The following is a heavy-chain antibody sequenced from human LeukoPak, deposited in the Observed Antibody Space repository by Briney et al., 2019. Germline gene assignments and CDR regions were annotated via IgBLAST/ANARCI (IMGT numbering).Heavy chain of an antibody. J-gene: IGHJ4*02. CDR1: GFTFNTYE. CDR2: ISSSGSIT. Sequence: GGSLRLSCAASGFTFNTYEMNWVRQAPGKGLEWVSYISSSGSITHYVDSVKGRFTISRDNAKNSLYLQMSSLRAEDTAVYYCARGHGDYAGYFDYWGQGTLVTVSS. V-gene: IGHV3-48*03. D-gene: IGHD4-17*01. CDR3: ARGHGDYAGYFDY.